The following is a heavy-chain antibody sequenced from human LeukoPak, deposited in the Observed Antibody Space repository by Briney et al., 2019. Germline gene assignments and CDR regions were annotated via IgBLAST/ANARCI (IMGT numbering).Heavy chain of an antibody. CDR3: AKDPQWELLFFDY. CDR2: ISRDGSNE. J-gene: IGHJ4*02. D-gene: IGHD1-26*01. CDR1: GFTFNYYA. V-gene: IGHV3-30-3*01. Sequence: GGSLRLSCAASGFTFNYYAMHWVRQAPGKGLDWVAVISRDGSNEYYADSVKGRFTISRDNSKNTLYLQMNSLRAEDTAVYYCAKDPQWELLFFDYWGQGTLVTVSS.